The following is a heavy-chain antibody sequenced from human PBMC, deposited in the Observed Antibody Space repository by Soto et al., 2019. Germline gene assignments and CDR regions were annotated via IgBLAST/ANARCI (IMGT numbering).Heavy chain of an antibody. V-gene: IGHV4-61*01. J-gene: IGHJ6*02. Sequence: QVQLQESGPGLVKPSETLSLTCTVSGGSVSSGSYYWSWIRQPPGKGLEWIGYIYYSGSTNYNPSRKSRVTISVDTSKNQFSLKLSSVTAADTAVYYCARAMGAGSDVWGQGTTVTVSS. D-gene: IGHD3-10*01. CDR2: IYYSGST. CDR1: GGSVSSGSYY. CDR3: ARAMGAGSDV.